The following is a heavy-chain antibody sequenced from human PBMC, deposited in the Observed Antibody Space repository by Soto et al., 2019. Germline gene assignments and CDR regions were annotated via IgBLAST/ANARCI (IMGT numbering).Heavy chain of an antibody. CDR2: IIPIFGTA. CDR1: GGTFSSYA. V-gene: IGHV1-69*05. D-gene: IGHD3-10*01. Sequence: GASVKVSCKASGGTFSSYAISWVRQAPGQGLEWMGGIIPIFGTANYAQKFQGRVTMTTDTSTSTAYMELRSLRSDDTAVYYCARDEGRDRLWFGELLKPLDYWGQGTLVTVSS. J-gene: IGHJ4*02. CDR3: ARDEGRDRLWFGELLKPLDY.